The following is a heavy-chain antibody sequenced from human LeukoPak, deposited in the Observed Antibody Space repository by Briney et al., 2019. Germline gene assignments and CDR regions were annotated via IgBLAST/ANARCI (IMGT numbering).Heavy chain of an antibody. D-gene: IGHD1-1*01. Sequence: PGGSLRLSCAASGFTFSSYWMSWVRQAPGKGLEWVAVISYDGSNKYYADSVKGRFTISRDNSKNTLYLQMNSLRAEDTAVYYCARDHPESNDGHYWGQGTLVTVSS. CDR2: ISYDGSNK. J-gene: IGHJ4*02. V-gene: IGHV3-30-3*01. CDR3: ARDHPESNDGHY. CDR1: GFTFSSYW.